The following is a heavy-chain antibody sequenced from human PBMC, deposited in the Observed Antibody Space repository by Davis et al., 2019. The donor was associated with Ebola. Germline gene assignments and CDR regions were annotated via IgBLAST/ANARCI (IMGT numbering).Heavy chain of an antibody. CDR1: GFTFSSYA. J-gene: IGHJ4*02. D-gene: IGHD4-11*01. CDR3: AKLNTVTTWPVVGY. CDR2: ISGSGGST. V-gene: IGHV3-23*01. Sequence: GGSLRLSCAASGFTFSSYAMSWVRQAPGKGLEWVSAISGSGGSTYYADSVKGRFTISRDNSKNTLYLQMNSLRAEDAAVYYCAKLNTVTTWPVVGYWGQGTLVTVSS.